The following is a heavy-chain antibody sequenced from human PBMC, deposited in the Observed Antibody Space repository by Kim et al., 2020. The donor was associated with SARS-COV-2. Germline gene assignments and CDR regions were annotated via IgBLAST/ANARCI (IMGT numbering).Heavy chain of an antibody. J-gene: IGHJ4*02. CDR3: ARDRRYSLDY. CDR1: GFAVSRNW. Sequence: GGSLRLYCAASGFAVSRNWMSWVRQAPGKGLEWVAKINEDGSERYYVESVEGRFTISRDNAKHSLYLNMNNLGAEDTGVYYCARDRRYSLDYWGQGTLVTVSS. D-gene: IGHD2-15*01. V-gene: IGHV3-7*01. CDR2: INEDGSER.